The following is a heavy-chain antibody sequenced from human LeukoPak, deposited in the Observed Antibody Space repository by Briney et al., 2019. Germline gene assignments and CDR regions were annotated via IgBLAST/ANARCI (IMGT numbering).Heavy chain of an antibody. V-gene: IGHV3-23*01. D-gene: IGHD3-3*01. Sequence: GGSLRLSCAASGFTFNSYAMSWVRQAPGKALEWVSAISGSTGNTYYADSVKGRFTISRDNAKNSLYLQMNSLRAEDTAVYYCAKDFWSGHWSAFDIWGQGTMVTVSS. CDR2: ISGSTGNT. CDR1: GFTFNSYA. J-gene: IGHJ3*02. CDR3: AKDFWSGHWSAFDI.